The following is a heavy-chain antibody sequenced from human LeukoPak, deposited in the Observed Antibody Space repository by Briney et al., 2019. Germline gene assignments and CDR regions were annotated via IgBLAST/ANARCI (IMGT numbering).Heavy chain of an antibody. V-gene: IGHV3-7*01. CDR3: AGDAGWTFGI. CDR2: IKKDGSEK. J-gene: IGHJ3*02. CDR1: GFTFSNYG. Sequence: PGGSLRLSCTASGFTFSNYGMSWFRQAPGKGLEWVANIKKDGSEKLYVDSVEGRFTISRDNAKNSVFLQMNSLTDDDAAVYYCAGDAGWTFGIWGQGTMVTIS. D-gene: IGHD1-14*01.